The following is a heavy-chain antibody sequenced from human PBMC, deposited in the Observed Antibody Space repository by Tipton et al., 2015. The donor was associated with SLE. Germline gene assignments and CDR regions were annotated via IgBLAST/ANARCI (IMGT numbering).Heavy chain of an antibody. CDR1: GGSFSGYY. CDR3: ARGRLESCSWDVLLRRWYFVY. J-gene: IGHJ4*02. Sequence: TLSLTCAVYGGSFSGYYWSWNRKPPGKGMEWIGEINHSGSTNYNPYLKSRLTISVDTSKNQFSLKLSSVTAADTGVYDCARGRLESCSWDVLLRRWYFVYCVQGTLVTVSS. D-gene: IGHD2-15*01. CDR2: INHSGST. V-gene: IGHV4-34*01.